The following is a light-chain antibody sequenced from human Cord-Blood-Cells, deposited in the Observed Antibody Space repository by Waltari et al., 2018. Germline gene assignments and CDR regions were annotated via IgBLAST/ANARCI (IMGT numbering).Light chain of an antibody. J-gene: IGKJ2*01. CDR1: PGISSW. V-gene: IGKV1-12*01. Sequence: DIQLPQFPSSVSASVGARVTITCRASPGISSWLAWYQQKPGKAPKLLIYAASSLQSGVPSRFSGSVSGTDFTLTISSLQPEDFATYYCQQANSFPYTFGQGTKLEIK. CDR3: QQANSFPYT. CDR2: AAS.